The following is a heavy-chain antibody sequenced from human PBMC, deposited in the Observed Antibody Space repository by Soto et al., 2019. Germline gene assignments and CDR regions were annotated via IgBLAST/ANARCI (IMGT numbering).Heavy chain of an antibody. J-gene: IGHJ5*02. V-gene: IGHV1-69*13. CDR1: GGTFSSYA. CDR3: AKCDCGGDWGVYHYDH. D-gene: IGHD2-21*02. CDR2: IIPIFGTA. Sequence: ASVKVSCKASGGTFSSYAISWVRQAPGQGLEWMGGIIPIFGTANYAQKFQGRVTITADESTSTAYMELSSLRSEDTALYYCAKCDCGGDWGVYHYDHWGQGSQVTVSS.